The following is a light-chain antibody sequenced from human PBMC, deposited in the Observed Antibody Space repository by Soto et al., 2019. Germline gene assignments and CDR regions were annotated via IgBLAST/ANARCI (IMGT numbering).Light chain of an antibody. J-gene: IGLJ2*01. CDR2: STS. Sequence: QAVVTQEPSLTVSPGGTVTLTCASSAGAVTSAYYTNWLQQKPGQAPRALIYSTSEKHSWTPARFSGSLLGGKAALTLSAAQPEDEADYYSLLSYGGAQVLFGGGTKLTVL. V-gene: IGLV7-43*01. CDR3: LLSYGGAQVL. CDR1: AGAVTSAYY.